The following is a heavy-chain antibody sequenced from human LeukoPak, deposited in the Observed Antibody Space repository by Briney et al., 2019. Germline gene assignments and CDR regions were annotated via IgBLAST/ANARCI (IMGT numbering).Heavy chain of an antibody. CDR1: GDSISYFY. CDR2: ISGSGST. J-gene: IGHJ6*03. D-gene: IGHD3-10*01. CDR3: ARVRYGSGSLYYYYYMDV. V-gene: IGHV4-4*07. Sequence: SETLSLTCSVSGDSISYFYWSWIRQAAGKGLEWIGRISGSGSTDYNASLKSRVTMSVDTSKSQLSLKVISVTAADTAIYYCARVRYGSGSLYYYYYMDVWGKGTTVTISS.